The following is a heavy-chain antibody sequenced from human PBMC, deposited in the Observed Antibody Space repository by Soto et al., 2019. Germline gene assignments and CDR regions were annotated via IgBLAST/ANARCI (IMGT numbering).Heavy chain of an antibody. J-gene: IGHJ5*02. V-gene: IGHV3-33*01. CDR1: GFTFSSYG. D-gene: IGHD3-10*01. CDR2: IWYDGSNK. CDR3: ARELYGDSEFGEFDP. Sequence: PGGSLRLSCAASGFTFSSYGMHWVRQAPGKGLEWVAVIWYDGSNKYYADSVKGRFTISRDNSKNTLYLQMNSLRAEDTAVYYCARELYGDSEFGEFDPWGQGTLVTVSS.